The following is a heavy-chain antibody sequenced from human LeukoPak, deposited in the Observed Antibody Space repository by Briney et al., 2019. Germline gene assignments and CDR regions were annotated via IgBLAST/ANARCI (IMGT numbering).Heavy chain of an antibody. D-gene: IGHD3-22*01. V-gene: IGHV1-46*01. J-gene: IGHJ6*04. CDR3: ARAHYASSNIKVPFDV. CDR1: GYTFTNYY. Sequence: ASVKVSCKASGYTFTNYYMHWVRQAPGQGLEWMGVIDPSAGGTTYAQKFQGRVTMTRDTATSTVYMELSSLRSDDTAVYYCARAHYASSNIKVPFDVWGKGTTVTVSS. CDR2: IDPSAGGT.